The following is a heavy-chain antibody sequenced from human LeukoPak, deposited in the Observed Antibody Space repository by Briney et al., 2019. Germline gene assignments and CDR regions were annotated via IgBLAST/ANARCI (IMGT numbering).Heavy chain of an antibody. CDR1: GFTFSTYE. CDR3: ARFLLDNYYGSGSPNFDI. J-gene: IGHJ3*02. CDR2: ISSSGSTI. Sequence: GGSLRLSCAASGFTFSTYEMNWVRQAPGKGLEWVSYISSSGSTIHYADSVKGRFTISRDNAKNSLYLQMNSLRAEDTAVYYCARFLLDNYYGSGSPNFDIWGQGTMVTVSS. V-gene: IGHV3-48*03. D-gene: IGHD3-10*01.